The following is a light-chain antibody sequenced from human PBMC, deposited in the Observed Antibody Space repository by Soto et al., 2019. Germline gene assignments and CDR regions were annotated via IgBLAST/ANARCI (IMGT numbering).Light chain of an antibody. J-gene: IGKJ3*01. CDR2: GAS. V-gene: IGKV3-20*01. CDR3: QQYHSAPFT. Sequence: EIVLTESPGTLSLSPGERATLSWRASQSVSSNLAWYQQKHGQAPRLLIYGASTRATGIPARFSGSGYGTEFNLTISRLETEDFAVYYCQQYHSAPFTFGPGTKVDIK. CDR1: QSVSSN.